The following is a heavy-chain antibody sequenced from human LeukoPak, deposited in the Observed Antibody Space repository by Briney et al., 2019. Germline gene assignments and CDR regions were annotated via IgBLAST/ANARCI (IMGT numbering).Heavy chain of an antibody. Sequence: GGSLRLSCAASGFTFSSYWMSWVRQAPGKGLEWVANIKQDGSEKYYVDSVKGRFTISRDNAYNSLYLQMNSLRAEDTAVYHCARDLYYYHSSGSNYYFDYWGQGTLVTVSS. CDR3: ARDLYYYHSSGSNYYFDY. CDR1: GFTFSSYW. CDR2: IKQDGSEK. D-gene: IGHD3-22*01. V-gene: IGHV3-7*03. J-gene: IGHJ4*02.